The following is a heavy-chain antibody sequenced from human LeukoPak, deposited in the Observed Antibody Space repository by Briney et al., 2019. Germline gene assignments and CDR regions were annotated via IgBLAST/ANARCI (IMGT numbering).Heavy chain of an antibody. D-gene: IGHD2-2*02. CDR1: GGSFSGCY. Sequence: SETLSLTCAVYGGSFSGCYWSWIRQPPGKGLEWIGEINHSGSTNYNPSLKSRVTISVDTSKNQFSLKLSSVTAADTAVYYCARAPTTRRYCSSTSCYIGSRYYYYYYGMDVWGQGTTVTVSS. J-gene: IGHJ6*02. V-gene: IGHV4-34*01. CDR3: ARAPTTRRYCSSTSCYIGSRYYYYYYGMDV. CDR2: INHSGST.